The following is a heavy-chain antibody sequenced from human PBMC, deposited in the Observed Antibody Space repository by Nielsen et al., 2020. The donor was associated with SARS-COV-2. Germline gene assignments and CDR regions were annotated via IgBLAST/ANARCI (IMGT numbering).Heavy chain of an antibody. J-gene: IGHJ6*02. CDR2: ISAIGGTT. CDR1: GFTFNKFA. D-gene: IGHD3-9*01. V-gene: IGHV3-23*01. Sequence: GESLKISCAASGFTFNKFAMNWVRQAPGKGLEWVSSISAIGGTTYYADSVKGRFTISRDNAKNTLYLQMNSLRAEDTAVYYCARRDYDILTGYPIPYYGMDVWGQGTTVTVSS. CDR3: ARRDYDILTGYPIPYYGMDV.